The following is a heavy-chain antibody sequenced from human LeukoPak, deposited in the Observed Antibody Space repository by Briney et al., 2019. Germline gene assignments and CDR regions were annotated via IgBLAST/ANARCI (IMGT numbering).Heavy chain of an antibody. J-gene: IGHJ4*02. CDR3: ARDSRNYYDSSGYHSCFDY. Sequence: ASVKVACKASGGTFSSYAISWVRPSPGQGLEWMGRIIPILGIANYAQKFQGRVTITADKSTRTAYMELSSLRSEDTAVYYCARDSRNYYDSSGYHSCFDYWGQGTLVTVSS. CDR2: IIPILGIA. CDR1: GGTFSSYA. D-gene: IGHD3-22*01. V-gene: IGHV1-69*04.